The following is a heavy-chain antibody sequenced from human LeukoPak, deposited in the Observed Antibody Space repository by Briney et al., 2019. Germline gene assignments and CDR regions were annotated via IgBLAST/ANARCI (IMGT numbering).Heavy chain of an antibody. J-gene: IGHJ6*03. V-gene: IGHV4-34*01. D-gene: IGHD2-2*02. Sequence: SETLSLTCAVYGGSFSGYYWSWIRQPPGKGLEWIGEINHSGSTNYNPSLKSRVTISADTSKNQFSLKLSSVTAADTAVYYCARGRAAGCSSTSCYTRLFAYYYMDVWGKGTTVTVSS. CDR1: GGSFSGYY. CDR3: ARGRAAGCSSTSCYTRLFAYYYMDV. CDR2: INHSGST.